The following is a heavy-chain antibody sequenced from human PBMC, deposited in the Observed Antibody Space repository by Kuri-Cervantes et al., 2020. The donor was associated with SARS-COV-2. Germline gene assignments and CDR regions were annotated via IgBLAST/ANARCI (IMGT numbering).Heavy chain of an antibody. CDR2: ISYDGSNK. J-gene: IGHJ4*02. CDR3: TTDHKYDFWSGYYVQFDY. CDR1: GFTFSSYA. V-gene: IGHV3-30-3*01. D-gene: IGHD3-3*01. Sequence: GGSLRLSCAASGFTFSSYAMHRVRQAPGKGLEWVAVISYDGSNKYYADSVKGRFTISRDNSKNTLYLQMNSLRAEDTAVYYCTTDHKYDFWSGYYVQFDYWGQGTLVTVSS.